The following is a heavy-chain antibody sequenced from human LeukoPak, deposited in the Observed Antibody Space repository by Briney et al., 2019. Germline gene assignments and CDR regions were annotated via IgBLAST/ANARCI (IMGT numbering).Heavy chain of an antibody. CDR3: VRIKNGGNRNIWFDP. CDR2: ISYDGSNK. D-gene: IGHD4-23*01. CDR1: GFTFSSYA. J-gene: IGHJ5*02. V-gene: IGHV3-30-3*01. Sequence: GGSLRLSCAASGFTFSSYAMHWVRQAPGKGLEWVAVISYDGSNKYYADSVKGRFTISRDNSNNSLFLQMSRLRAEDTAVYYCVRIKNGGNRNIWFDPWGQGTLVAVSS.